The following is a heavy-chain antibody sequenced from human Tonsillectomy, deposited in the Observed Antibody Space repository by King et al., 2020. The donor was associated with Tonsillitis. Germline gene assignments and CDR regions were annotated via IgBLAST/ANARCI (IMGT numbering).Heavy chain of an antibody. D-gene: IGHD2-15*01. CDR2: INPNSGGT. Sequence: VQLVESGAEVKKPGASVKVSCKASGYTFTGYYMHWVRQAPGQGLEWMGWINPNSGGTNYAQKFQGRVTMTRDTSISTAYMELSRLRSDDTAVYYCASGFQIRDGYCSGGSCYPLRPSREYGMDVWGQGTTVTVSS. CDR1: GYTFTGYY. J-gene: IGHJ6*02. V-gene: IGHV1-2*02. CDR3: ASGFQIRDGYCSGGSCYPLRPSREYGMDV.